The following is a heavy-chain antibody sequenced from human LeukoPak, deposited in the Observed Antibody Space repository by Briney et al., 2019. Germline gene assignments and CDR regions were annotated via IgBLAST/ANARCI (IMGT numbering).Heavy chain of an antibody. CDR3: ARGHGRGYSSRPGY. CDR2: ITSTSSYM. V-gene: IGHV3-21*01. Sequence: PGGSLRLSCAAFGFIFTSYTMTWVRQAPGKGLEWVASITSTSSYMYYADSVKGRFTSSRDNAKNTLYLEMNSLRAEDTAVYYCARGHGRGYSSRPGYWGPGTLVTVSS. J-gene: IGHJ4*02. D-gene: IGHD6-13*01. CDR1: GFIFTSYT.